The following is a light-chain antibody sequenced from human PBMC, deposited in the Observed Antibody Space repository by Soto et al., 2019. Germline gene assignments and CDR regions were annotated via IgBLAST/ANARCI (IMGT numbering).Light chain of an antibody. V-gene: IGLV1-47*02. CDR2: SNN. CDR3: ATWDDNLSGLV. Sequence: QSVLTQPPSASGTPGHRVTISCSGSSSNIEVNYVYWYHQFPGTAPKLLIYSNNQRPSGVPDRFSGSKSGTSASLAISGLRSEDEADYYCATWDDNLSGLVFGGGTKLTVL. J-gene: IGLJ3*02. CDR1: SSNIEVNY.